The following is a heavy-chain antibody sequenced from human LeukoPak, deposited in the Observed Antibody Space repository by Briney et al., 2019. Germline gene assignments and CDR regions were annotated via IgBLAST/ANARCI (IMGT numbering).Heavy chain of an antibody. V-gene: IGHV3-23*01. CDR1: GFTFTAYA. CDR3: ARRSYDSSGFDH. Sequence: PGGSLRLSCAASGFTFTAYAMSWVRQAPGKGLEWVSAINGNGVNTNYADSVEGRFTFSRDNFKGTLYLQMNSLRAEDTAVYYRARRSYDSSGFDHWGRGTRVTVSS. J-gene: IGHJ4*02. CDR2: INGNGVNT. D-gene: IGHD3-22*01.